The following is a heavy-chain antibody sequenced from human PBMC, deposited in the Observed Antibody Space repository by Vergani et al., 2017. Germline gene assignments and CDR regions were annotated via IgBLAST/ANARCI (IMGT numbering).Heavy chain of an antibody. Sequence: QVQLVQSGAEVKKPGSSVKVSCKASGGTFSSYAISWVRQAPGQGLEWLGVIIPIFGTANYDKKFQGRVTITADESTSTAYMERSSLRSEDTAVYYCARSRGSMIVVVMTTPDAFDIWGQGTMVTVSS. CDR1: GGTFSSYA. V-gene: IGHV1-69*01. CDR3: ARSRGSMIVVVMTTPDAFDI. J-gene: IGHJ3*02. CDR2: IIPIFGTA. D-gene: IGHD3-22*01.